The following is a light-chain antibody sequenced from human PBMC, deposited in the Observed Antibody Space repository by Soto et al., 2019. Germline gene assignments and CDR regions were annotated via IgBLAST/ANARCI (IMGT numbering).Light chain of an antibody. CDR2: GAS. CDR3: QQYGSSPQT. CDR1: QSVNRN. Sequence: EIVMTQSPATLSVSPGERATLSCRASQSVNRNLAWYQQKPGQAPRLLIYGASTRATGIPARFSGSGSGTEFTLTIASLQSEDFAVYYCQQYGSSPQTFGQGTKVDIK. J-gene: IGKJ1*01. V-gene: IGKV3-15*01.